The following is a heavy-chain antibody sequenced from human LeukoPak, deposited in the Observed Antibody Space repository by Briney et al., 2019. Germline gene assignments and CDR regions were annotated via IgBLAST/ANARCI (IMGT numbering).Heavy chain of an antibody. V-gene: IGHV5-10-1*01. CDR1: GYSFTSYW. Sequence: GESLRISCKGSGYSFTSYWISWVRQMPGKGLEWMGRIDPSDSYTNHSPSFQGHVTISVDKSSSTAYLQWSSLKASDTAMYYCARQTRDGSGSRGYFFDFWGQGTLVTVSS. D-gene: IGHD3-10*01. J-gene: IGHJ4*02. CDR2: IDPSDSYT. CDR3: ARQTRDGSGSRGYFFDF.